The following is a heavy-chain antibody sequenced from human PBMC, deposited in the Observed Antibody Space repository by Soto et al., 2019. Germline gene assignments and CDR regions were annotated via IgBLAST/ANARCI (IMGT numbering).Heavy chain of an antibody. CDR2: IIPIFGTA. CDR1: GGTFSSYA. D-gene: IGHD4-17*01. Sequence: QVQLVQSGAEVKKPGSSVKVSCKASGGTFSSYAISWVRQAPGQGLEWMGGIIPIFGTANYAQKFQGRVTITADKSTSTAYMELSSLRSEDTAMYYCASHDPPNDSTVTPLDYWGQGTLVTVSS. V-gene: IGHV1-69*06. J-gene: IGHJ4*02. CDR3: ASHDPPNDSTVTPLDY.